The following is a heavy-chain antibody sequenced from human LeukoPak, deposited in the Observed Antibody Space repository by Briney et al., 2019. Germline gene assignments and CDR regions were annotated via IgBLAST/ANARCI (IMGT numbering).Heavy chain of an antibody. CDR3: ARGVPPYDILTGYSNYYGMDV. D-gene: IGHD3-9*01. Sequence: PSETLSPTCTVSGGSISSYYWSWIRQPAGKGLEWIGRIYTSGSTNYNPSLKSRVTMSVDTSKNQFSLKLSSVTAADTAVYYCARGVPPYDILTGYSNYYGMDVWGQGTTVTVSS. CDR1: GGSISSYY. J-gene: IGHJ6*02. V-gene: IGHV4-4*07. CDR2: IYTSGST.